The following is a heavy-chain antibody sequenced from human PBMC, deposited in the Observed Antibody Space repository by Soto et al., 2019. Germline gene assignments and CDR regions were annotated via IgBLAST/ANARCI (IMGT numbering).Heavy chain of an antibody. CDR1: GYTFTSYA. J-gene: IGHJ4*02. CDR2: INAGNGYT. Sequence: GASVKVSCKASGYTFTSYALHWVRQAPGQKFEWMGWINAGNGYTKYSQMLQGRVTITRDTSASTAYMELSSLRSDDTAVYYCARDRGSSWFDYWGQGTLVTVSS. V-gene: IGHV1-3*01. D-gene: IGHD6-13*01. CDR3: ARDRGSSWFDY.